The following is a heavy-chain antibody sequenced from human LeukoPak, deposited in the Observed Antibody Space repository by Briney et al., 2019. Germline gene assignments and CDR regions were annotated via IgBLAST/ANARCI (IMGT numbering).Heavy chain of an antibody. CDR2: IYYSGST. V-gene: IGHV4-59*01. D-gene: IGHD6-6*01. CDR1: GGSISSYY. Sequence: SETLSLTCTVSGGSISSYYWSWIRQPPGKGLEWIGYIYYSGSTNYNPSLKSRVTISVDTSKNQFSLKLSSVTAADTAVYYCARGSGISSPSEYYYYYGMDVWGQGTTVTVSS. J-gene: IGHJ6*02. CDR3: ARGSGISSPSEYYYYYGMDV.